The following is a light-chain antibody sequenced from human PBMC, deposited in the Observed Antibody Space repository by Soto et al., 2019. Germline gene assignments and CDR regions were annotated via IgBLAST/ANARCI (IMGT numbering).Light chain of an antibody. V-gene: IGKV1-5*01. CDR1: QTISSW. CDR2: DAS. J-gene: IGKJ1*01. CDR3: QQYYNYST. Sequence: DIQMTQSPSTLYASVGDRVTITCRASQTISSWLAWYRQKPGKAPDLLIYDASKLQSGVPASFSGSESGTEFTLTIASLQPDDFATYSCQQYYNYSTFGQGTKVEVK.